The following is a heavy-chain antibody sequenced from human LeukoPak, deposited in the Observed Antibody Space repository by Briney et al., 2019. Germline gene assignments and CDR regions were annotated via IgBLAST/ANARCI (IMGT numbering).Heavy chain of an antibody. Sequence: GESLRLSCAASGFTFSSYGMHWVRQAPGKGLEWVAVIWYDGSNKYYADSVKGRFTISRDNSKNTLYLQMNRLGAEDTAVYYCARGYSYGYFFYYYGMDVWGQGTTVTVSS. CDR3: ARGYSYGYFFYYYGMDV. CDR2: IWYDGSNK. D-gene: IGHD5-18*01. CDR1: GFTFSSYG. V-gene: IGHV3-33*01. J-gene: IGHJ6*02.